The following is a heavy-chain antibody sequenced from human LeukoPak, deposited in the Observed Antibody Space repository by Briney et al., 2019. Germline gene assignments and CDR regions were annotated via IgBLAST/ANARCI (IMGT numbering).Heavy chain of an antibody. CDR1: GFTFSNYE. CDR3: ARDSRANWGLGRLDY. J-gene: IGHJ4*02. D-gene: IGHD7-27*01. V-gene: IGHV3-48*03. CDR2: ISSSGSTI. Sequence: AGGSLRLSCAASGFTFSNYEMNWVRQAPGKGLEWVSYISSSGSTIYYADSVKGQFTISRDNAKKSLFLQMNSLRAEDTGVYYCARDSRANWGLGRLDYWGQGTLVTVSS.